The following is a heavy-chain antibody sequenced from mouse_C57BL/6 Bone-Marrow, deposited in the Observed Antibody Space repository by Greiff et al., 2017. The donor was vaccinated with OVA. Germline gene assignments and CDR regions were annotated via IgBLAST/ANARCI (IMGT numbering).Heavy chain of an antibody. CDR3: ARGPYAFYAMVY. CDR1: GFTFSSYA. Sequence: EVHLVESGGGLVKPGGSLKLSCAASGFTFSSYAMSWVRQTPEKRLEWVATISDGGSYTYYPDNVKGRFTITRDNAKNNLYLQMSHLKSDDTARYYCARGPYAFYAMVYWGQGTSVTVSS. V-gene: IGHV5-4*01. D-gene: IGHD6-5*01. J-gene: IGHJ4*01. CDR2: ISDGGSYT.